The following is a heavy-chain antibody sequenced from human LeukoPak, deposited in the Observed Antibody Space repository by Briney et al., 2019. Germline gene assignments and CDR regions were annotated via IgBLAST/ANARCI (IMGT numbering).Heavy chain of an antibody. V-gene: IGHV4-59*08. J-gene: IGHJ5*02. CDR3: ARHSMVRGVRGGFDP. D-gene: IGHD3-10*01. Sequence: SETLSLTCTVSGGSISSYYWSWIRQPPGKGLEWIGYIYYSGSTNYNPSLKSRVTISVDTSKNQFSLKLSSVTAADTAVYYCARHSMVRGVRGGFDPWGQGTLVTVSS. CDR2: IYYSGST. CDR1: GGSISSYY.